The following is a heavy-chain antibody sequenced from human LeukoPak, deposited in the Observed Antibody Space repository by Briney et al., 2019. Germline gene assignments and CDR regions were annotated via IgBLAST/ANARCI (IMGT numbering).Heavy chain of an antibody. J-gene: IGHJ3*02. CDR1: GGSISAGNYY. V-gene: IGHV4-61*02. Sequence: PSETLSLTCTVSGGSISAGNYYWSWIRQPAGKGLEWIGRFYSSESANYNPSLKSRVTISVDKSMNQFSLKLSSMTAADTAVYYCARGKVPAAKNDAFDIWGQGTMVTVSS. CDR3: ARGKVPAAKNDAFDI. CDR2: FYSSESA. D-gene: IGHD2-2*01.